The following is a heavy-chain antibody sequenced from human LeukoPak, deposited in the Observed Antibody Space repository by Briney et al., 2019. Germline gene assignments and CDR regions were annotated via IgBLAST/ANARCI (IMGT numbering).Heavy chain of an antibody. J-gene: IGHJ6*02. Sequence: PSQTLSLTCAVSGGSISSGGYSWSWIRQPPGKGLEWIGYIYHSGSTYYNPSLKSRVTISVDRSKNQFSLKLSSVTAADTAVYYCASDKRKWRGLASYGMDVWGQGTTVTVSS. V-gene: IGHV4-30-2*01. CDR1: GGSISSGGYS. D-gene: IGHD2-21*02. CDR3: ASDKRKWRGLASYGMDV. CDR2: IYHSGST.